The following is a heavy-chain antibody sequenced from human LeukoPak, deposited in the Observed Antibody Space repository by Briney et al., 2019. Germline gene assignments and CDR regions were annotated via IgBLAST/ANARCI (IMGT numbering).Heavy chain of an antibody. J-gene: IGHJ5*02. CDR3: ARSIAVVDWFDP. Sequence: GRSLRLSCAASGFTFSSYAMHWVRQAPGKGLEWVAVISYDGSNKYYADSVKGRFTISRDNSKNTLYLQMNSLRAEDTAVYYCARSIAVVDWFDPWGQGTLVTVSS. V-gene: IGHV3-30*04. CDR1: GFTFSSYA. D-gene: IGHD6-19*01. CDR2: ISYDGSNK.